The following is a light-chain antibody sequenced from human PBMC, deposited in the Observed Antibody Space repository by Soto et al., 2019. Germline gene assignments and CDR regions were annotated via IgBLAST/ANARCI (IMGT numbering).Light chain of an antibody. Sequence: ETVMTQSPATLSVSPGERATLSCRASQSARISLGWYQQKPGQAPRLLIYDVSTRATGVPARFSGSGSGTEFTLTISSPQSEDFAVYYCQQNNNWPPTFGQGTRLEIK. CDR3: QQNNNWPPT. CDR2: DVS. V-gene: IGKV3-15*01. J-gene: IGKJ5*01. CDR1: QSARIS.